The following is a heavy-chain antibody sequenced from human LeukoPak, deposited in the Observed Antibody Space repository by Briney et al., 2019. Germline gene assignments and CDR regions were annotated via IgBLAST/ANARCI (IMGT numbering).Heavy chain of an antibody. CDR1: GFTFSSYW. D-gene: IGHD4-23*01. CDR2: INSDGSTT. CDR3: ARDPSHYGGNSDYFDY. Sequence: GGSLRLSCADSGFTFSSYWMHWVRQAPGKGLVWVSRINSDGSTTSYADSVKGRFTISRENAKNTLYLQMNSLRAEDTAVYYCARDPSHYGGNSDYFDYWGQGTLVTVSS. J-gene: IGHJ4*02. V-gene: IGHV3-74*01.